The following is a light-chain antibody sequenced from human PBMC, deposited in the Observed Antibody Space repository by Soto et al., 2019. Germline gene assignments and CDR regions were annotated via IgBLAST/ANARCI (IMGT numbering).Light chain of an antibody. CDR1: SSNIGSNY. V-gene: IGLV1-47*01. J-gene: IGLJ2*01. Sequence: QSVLTQPPSASGTPGQRVTISCSGSSSNIGSNYVYWYQQLPGTAPKLLIYRNNQRPSGVPDRFSGSKSGTSASLAISGLRSEDEADYYCCSYAGSYGFGGGTKLTVL. CDR2: RNN. CDR3: CSYAGSYG.